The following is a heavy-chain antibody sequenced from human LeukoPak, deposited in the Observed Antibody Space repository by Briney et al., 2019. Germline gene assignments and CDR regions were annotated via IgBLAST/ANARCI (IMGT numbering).Heavy chain of an antibody. CDR3: ARDYYDSSGYSAFDY. D-gene: IGHD3-22*01. J-gene: IGHJ4*02. CDR1: GGSISSSSYY. Sequence: SETLSLTCTVSGGSISSSSYYWGWIRQPPGKGLEWIGSIYYSGSTYYNPSLKSRVTISVDTSKNQFSLKLSSVTAADTAVYYCARDYYDSSGYSAFDYWGQGTLVTVSS. V-gene: IGHV4-39*07. CDR2: IYYSGST.